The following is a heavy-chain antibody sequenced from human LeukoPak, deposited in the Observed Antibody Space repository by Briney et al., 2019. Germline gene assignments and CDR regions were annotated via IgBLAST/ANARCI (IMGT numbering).Heavy chain of an antibody. CDR2: ISSSSSYI. Sequence: GGSLRLSCVASGFTFSSYSMNWVRQAPGKGLEWVSSISSSSSYIYYADSVKGRFTISRDNAKNSLYLQMNSLRAEDTAVYYCARGIAPHPGGYQLLYFDYWGQGTLVTVSS. CDR1: GFTFSSYS. D-gene: IGHD2-2*01. CDR3: ARGIAPHPGGYQLLYFDY. J-gene: IGHJ4*02. V-gene: IGHV3-21*01.